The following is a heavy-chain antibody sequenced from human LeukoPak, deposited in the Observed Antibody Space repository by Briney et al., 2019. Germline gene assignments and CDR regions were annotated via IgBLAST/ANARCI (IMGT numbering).Heavy chain of an antibody. D-gene: IGHD2-15*01. CDR3: AKRTPAYYFDY. Sequence: PGGSLRLSCAASGFTFTSYSMNWVRQAPGKGLEWVSTINPSGGYTYYVDSVKGRFTISRDKSKSTLSLHMNSLRAEDTAIYYCAKRTPAYYFDYWGQGTLVAVSS. V-gene: IGHV3-23*01. CDR1: GFTFTSYS. CDR2: INPSGGYT. J-gene: IGHJ4*02.